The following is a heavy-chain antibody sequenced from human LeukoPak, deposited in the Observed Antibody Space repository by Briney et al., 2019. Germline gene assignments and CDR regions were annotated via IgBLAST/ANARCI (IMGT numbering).Heavy chain of an antibody. J-gene: IGHJ5*02. V-gene: IGHV4-59*01. D-gene: IGHD2-8*01. CDR3: ARDSMYATNYFDP. CDR2: IYNSGGS. CDR1: GGSISSSY. Sequence: PLETLSLTCSVFGGSISSSYWNWIRQSPGKGLEWLGYIYNSGGSNYNPSLKGRVTLSIDTSKNQFSLRLTSVTAADTAVYYCARDSMYATNYFDPWGQGTLVTVSS.